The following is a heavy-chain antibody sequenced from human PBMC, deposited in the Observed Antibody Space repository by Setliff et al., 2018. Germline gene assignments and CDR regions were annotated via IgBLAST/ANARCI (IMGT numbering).Heavy chain of an antibody. CDR1: GGSFSGYY. D-gene: IGHD6-19*01. V-gene: IGHV4-34*01. Sequence: SSETLSLTCAVYGGSFSGYYWSWIRQPPGKGLEWIGEINHSGSTNYNPSLKSRVTISVDTSKNQFSLKLSSVTAADTAVYYCARVSSLSGWYDYWGQGTLVTGSS. CDR2: INHSGST. J-gene: IGHJ4*02. CDR3: ARVSSLSGWYDY.